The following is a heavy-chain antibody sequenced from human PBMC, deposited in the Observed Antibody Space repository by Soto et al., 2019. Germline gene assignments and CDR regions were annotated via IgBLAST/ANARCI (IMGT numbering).Heavy chain of an antibody. CDR1: GFNFRGYG. CDR3: ASDGVGTTTYFGYFDY. D-gene: IGHD1-26*01. Sequence: QVQLVESGGGVVQPGRSLRLSCAASGFNFRGYGMHWVRQAPGKGLVWVAITRHDGSNTYYAASVRGRFTISRDNSKNTLYLQMNSLRVEDTAVYYCASDGVGTTTYFGYFDYWGQGTPITVSS. J-gene: IGHJ4*02. CDR2: TRHDGSNT. V-gene: IGHV3-33*01.